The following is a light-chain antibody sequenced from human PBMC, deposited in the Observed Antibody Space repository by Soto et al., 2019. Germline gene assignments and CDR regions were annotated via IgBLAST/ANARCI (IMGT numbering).Light chain of an antibody. CDR2: EGS. Sequence: QSALTQPASVSGSPGQSITISCTGTSSDVGSYNLVSWYQQHPGKAPKLMIYEGSKRPSGVSNRFSGSKSGNTASLTISGLQAEDEADYYCCSYAGSSTSVVFGGGPKVTVL. CDR1: SSDVGSYNL. J-gene: IGLJ2*01. V-gene: IGLV2-23*01. CDR3: CSYAGSSTSVV.